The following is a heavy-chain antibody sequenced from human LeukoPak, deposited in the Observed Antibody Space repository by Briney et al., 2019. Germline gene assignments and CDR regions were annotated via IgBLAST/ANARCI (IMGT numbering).Heavy chain of an antibody. CDR3: VKDDYCSIPGCVIDALVV. CDR2: ITRSRQNT. V-gene: IGHV3-23*01. J-gene: IGHJ3*01. Sequence: GGSLRLSCAASGFPFGDFAMTWVRQVPGGGLQGVLTITRSRQNTYYADSVKGGFAISRDDYKGMWYLQMNSLRAEDTAMYYCVKDDYCSIPGCVIDALVVWGQGTVVTVSS. D-gene: IGHD4-11*01. CDR1: GFPFGDFA.